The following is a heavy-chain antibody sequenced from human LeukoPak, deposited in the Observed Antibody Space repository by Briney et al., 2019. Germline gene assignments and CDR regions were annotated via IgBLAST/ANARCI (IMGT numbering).Heavy chain of an antibody. V-gene: IGHV3-48*02. CDR1: GFTFSSHS. Sequence: GGSLRLSCAASGFTFSSHSMNWARQAPGKGLEWVSYISSSSSTIYYADSVKGRFTISRDNAKNSLYLQMNSLRDEDTAVYYCARDPKTYGSGSYPGGIDHWGQGTLVTVSS. J-gene: IGHJ4*02. CDR2: ISSSSSTI. D-gene: IGHD3-10*01. CDR3: ARDPKTYGSGSYPGGIDH.